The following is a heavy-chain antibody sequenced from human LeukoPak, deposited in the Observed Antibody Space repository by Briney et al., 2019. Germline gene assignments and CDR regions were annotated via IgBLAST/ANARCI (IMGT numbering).Heavy chain of an antibody. CDR2: MSYDGVDK. V-gene: IGHV3-30-3*01. CDR1: QFIFNNYA. Sequence: GGSLRLSCAASQFIFNNYAMSWVRQAPGKGLEWVASMSYDGVDKYYADSLKGRFTMSRDNSKNSVYLQMDSLRAEDTAVYYCAREWLRTAAFDIWGQGTMVTVSS. CDR3: AREWLRTAAFDI. J-gene: IGHJ3*02. D-gene: IGHD3-10*01.